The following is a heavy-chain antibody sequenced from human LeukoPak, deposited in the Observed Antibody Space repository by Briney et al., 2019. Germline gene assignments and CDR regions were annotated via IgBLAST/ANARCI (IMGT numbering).Heavy chain of an antibody. CDR2: IWYDGSNK. CDR1: GFTFSSYG. V-gene: IGHV3-33*01. Sequence: GGSLRLSCAASGFTFSSYGMHWARQAPGKGLEWVAVIWYDGSNKYYADSVKGRFTISRDNSKNTLYLQMNSLRAGDTAVYYCAREELVVVPAALDYWGQGTLVTVSS. CDR3: AREELVVVPAALDY. J-gene: IGHJ4*02. D-gene: IGHD2-2*01.